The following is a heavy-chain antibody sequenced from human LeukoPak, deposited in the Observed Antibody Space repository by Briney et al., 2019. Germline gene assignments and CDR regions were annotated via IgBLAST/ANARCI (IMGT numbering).Heavy chain of an antibody. V-gene: IGHV3-66*01. CDR1: GFTVSSNY. D-gene: IGHD3-22*01. J-gene: IGHJ5*02. Sequence: SGGSLRLSCAASGFTVSSNYMSWVRQAPGKGLEWVSVIYSGGSTYYADSVKGRFTISRDNSKNTLYLQMNSLRAEDTAVYYCAKDRSISSGYSGANWFDPWGQGTLVTVSS. CDR3: AKDRSISSGYSGANWFDP. CDR2: IYSGGST.